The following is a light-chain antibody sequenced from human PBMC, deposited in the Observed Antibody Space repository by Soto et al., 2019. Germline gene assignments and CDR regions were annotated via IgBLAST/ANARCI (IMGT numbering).Light chain of an antibody. CDR2: GAS. Sequence: EIVMTQSPATLSLSPGERATLSCRASHSVGSKLAWYQQKPGQAPRLLLYGASTRATGVPVRFSGSGSGTEFTLTISSLQSEDFAVYYCQQHNDWPLTFGGGTKVEI. CDR3: QQHNDWPLT. J-gene: IGKJ4*01. V-gene: IGKV3-15*01. CDR1: HSVGSK.